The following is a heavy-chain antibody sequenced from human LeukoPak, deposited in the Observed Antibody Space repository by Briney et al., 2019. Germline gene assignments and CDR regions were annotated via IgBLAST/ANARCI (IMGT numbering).Heavy chain of an antibody. CDR3: ARVVRSGSSSWYLWYFDY. CDR1: GYTFTSYG. Sequence: ASVKVSCKASGYTFTSYGISWVRQAPGQGLEWMGWISAYNGNTHYEQKLQGRVTMTTDTSTSTAYMELRSLRSDDTAVYYCARVVRSGSSSWYLWYFDYWGQGTLVTVSS. CDR2: ISAYNGNT. J-gene: IGHJ4*02. D-gene: IGHD6-13*01. V-gene: IGHV1-18*01.